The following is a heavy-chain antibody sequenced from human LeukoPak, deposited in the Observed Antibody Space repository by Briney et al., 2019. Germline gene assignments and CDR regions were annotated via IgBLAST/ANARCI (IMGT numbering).Heavy chain of an antibody. CDR2: ISGSGGST. D-gene: IGHD3-22*01. Sequence: GGSLRLSCAASGFTFSSYAMSWVRQAPGKGLEWVSAISGSGGSTYYADSVKGRFTISRDNSKNTLYLQMNSLRAEDTAVYYCAKTYYYDSSGYYLFDHWGQGTLVTVSS. CDR1: GFTFSSYA. V-gene: IGHV3-23*01. CDR3: AKTYYYDSSGYYLFDH. J-gene: IGHJ4*02.